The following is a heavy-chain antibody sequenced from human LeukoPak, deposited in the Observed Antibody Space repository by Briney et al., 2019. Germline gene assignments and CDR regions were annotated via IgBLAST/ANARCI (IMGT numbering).Heavy chain of an antibody. CDR3: AADPDYDILTGYKN. J-gene: IGHJ4*02. CDR1: GSTFTSSA. D-gene: IGHD3-9*01. V-gene: IGHV1-58*02. CDR2: IVVGSGNT. Sequence: ASVKVSCKASGSTFTSSAMQWVRQARGQRLEWIGWIVVGSGNTNYAQKFQERVTITRDMSTSTAYMELSSLRSEDTAVYYCAADPDYDILTGYKNWGQGTLVTVSS.